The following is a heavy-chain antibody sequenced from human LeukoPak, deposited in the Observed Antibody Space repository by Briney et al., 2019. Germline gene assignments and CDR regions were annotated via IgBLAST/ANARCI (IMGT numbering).Heavy chain of an antibody. V-gene: IGHV3-48*03. D-gene: IGHD6-13*01. CDR2: ISSSGSTI. CDR1: GFTFSSYE. Sequence: PGGSLRLSCAASGFTFSSYEMNWVRQAPGKGLEWVSYISSSGSTIYYADSVKGRFTISRDNAKNSLYLQMNSLRAEHTAVYYCARDGTVAAAGLDYWGQGTLVTVSS. J-gene: IGHJ4*02. CDR3: ARDGTVAAAGLDY.